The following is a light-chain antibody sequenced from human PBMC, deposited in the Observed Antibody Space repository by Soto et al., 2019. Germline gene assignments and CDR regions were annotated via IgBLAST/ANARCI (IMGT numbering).Light chain of an antibody. CDR2: EVT. CDR1: SSDVGGYNF. V-gene: IGLV2-8*01. J-gene: IGLJ1*01. CDR3: QSYDSTLSARYV. Sequence: QSALTQPPSASGSPGQSVTISCTGTSSDVGGYNFVSWYQQHPGKAPKLMIYEVTKRPSGVPDRFSGSKSGNTASLTVSGLLPEDEADYYCQSYDSTLSARYVFGTGTKLTVL.